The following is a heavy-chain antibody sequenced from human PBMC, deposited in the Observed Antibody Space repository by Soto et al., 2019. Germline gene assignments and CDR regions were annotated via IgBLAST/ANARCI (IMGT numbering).Heavy chain of an antibody. V-gene: IGHV3-33*01. D-gene: IGHD4-17*01. Sequence: GGSLRLSCAASGFTFSSYGMHWVRQAPGKGLEWVAVIWYDGSNKYYADSVKGRFTISRDNSKNTLYLQMNSLRAEDTAVYYCARDGPSSGDYRYYYYYYMDVWGKGTTVTVSS. J-gene: IGHJ6*03. CDR2: IWYDGSNK. CDR1: GFTFSSYG. CDR3: ARDGPSSGDYRYYYYYYMDV.